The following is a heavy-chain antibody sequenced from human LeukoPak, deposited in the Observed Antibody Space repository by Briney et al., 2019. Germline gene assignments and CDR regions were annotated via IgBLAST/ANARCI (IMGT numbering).Heavy chain of an antibody. D-gene: IGHD2-21*01. V-gene: IGHV4-59*01. CDR2: IYYSGST. CDR3: ARDHSPYGMDV. J-gene: IGHJ6*04. CDR1: GGSISSYY. Sequence: SEPLSLTCTVSGGSISSYYWSWIRQPPEKGLEWIGYIYYSGSTNYNPSPKSRVTISVDTSKNQFSLKLSSVTAADTAVYYCARDHSPYGMDVWGKGTTVTVSS.